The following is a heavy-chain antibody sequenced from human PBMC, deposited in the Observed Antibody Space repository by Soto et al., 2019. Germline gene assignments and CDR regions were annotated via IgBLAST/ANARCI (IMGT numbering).Heavy chain of an antibody. CDR2: ISYSGETK. CDR1: GFTFTKYS. V-gene: IGHV3-48*02. Sequence: WGSLRLSCVTSGFTFTKYSMNWVRQAPGKGLEWVSYISYSGETKYYADSLKGRYAISRDDAKNSVYLQMNSLRDEDTAFYYCVRGVVVVVGSTAENFDHWGQGTLVTVSS. J-gene: IGHJ4*02. CDR3: VRGVVVVVGSTAENFDH. D-gene: IGHD2-15*01.